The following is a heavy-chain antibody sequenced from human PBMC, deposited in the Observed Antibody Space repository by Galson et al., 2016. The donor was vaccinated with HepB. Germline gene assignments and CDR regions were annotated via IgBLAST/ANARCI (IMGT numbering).Heavy chain of an antibody. J-gene: IGHJ4*02. CDR2: IYHSGST. Sequence: ETLSLTCAVSGYSISSGYQWGWIRQPPGKGLEWIGSIYHSGSTYYNPSLNSRATISVDTSKNQFSQKLSSVTAAHTAVYYCARGSLWYDYWSQGTLVTVSS. V-gene: IGHV4-38-2*01. CDR1: GYSISSGYQ. D-gene: IGHD6-13*01. CDR3: ARGSLWYDY.